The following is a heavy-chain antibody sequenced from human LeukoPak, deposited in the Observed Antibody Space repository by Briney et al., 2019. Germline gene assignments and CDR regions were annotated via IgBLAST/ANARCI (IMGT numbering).Heavy chain of an antibody. D-gene: IGHD1-1*01. CDR2: IWYDGSNK. V-gene: IGHV3-33*01. J-gene: IGHJ4*02. Sequence: GGSQRLSCAASGFTFSSYGMHWVRQAPGKGLEWVAIIWYDGSNKYYGDSVKGRFTVSRDNSKNTLYLQMDSLRAEDTAVYYCARDRGERYSDYWGQGSLVTVSP. CDR1: GFTFSSYG. CDR3: ARDRGERYSDY.